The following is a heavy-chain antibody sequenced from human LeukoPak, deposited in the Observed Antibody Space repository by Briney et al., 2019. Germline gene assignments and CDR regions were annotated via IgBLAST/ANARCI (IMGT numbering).Heavy chain of an antibody. J-gene: IGHJ4*02. CDR2: IYYSGST. CDR3: AIARYCSGGSCYHFDY. Sequence: SQTLSLTCTVSGGSISSGAYYWSWFRQPPGKGLEWIGYIYYSGSTYYNPSLKSRVTISVDTSKNQFSLKLSSMTAADTAVYYCAIARYCSGGSCYHFDYWGQGTLVTVSS. CDR1: GGSISSGAYY. V-gene: IGHV4-30-4*01. D-gene: IGHD2-15*01.